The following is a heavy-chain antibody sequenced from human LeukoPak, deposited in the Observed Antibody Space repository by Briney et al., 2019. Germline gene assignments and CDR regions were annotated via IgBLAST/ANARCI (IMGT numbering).Heavy chain of an antibody. D-gene: IGHD3-10*02. V-gene: IGHV3-30*14. Sequence: GGSLRLSCAASGFTFSSYVMHWVRQAPGKGLEWVAIISYDGSNEYYADSVKGRFTISRDNSKNTLYLQMNSLRSEDTAVYYCARALLLWSGAFDIWGQGTMVTVSS. CDR2: ISYDGSNE. CDR1: GFTFSSYV. CDR3: ARALLLWSGAFDI. J-gene: IGHJ3*02.